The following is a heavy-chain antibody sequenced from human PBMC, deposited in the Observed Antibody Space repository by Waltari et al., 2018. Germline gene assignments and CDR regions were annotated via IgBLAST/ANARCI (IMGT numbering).Heavy chain of an antibody. CDR2: ISKSSSYL. D-gene: IGHD3-10*01. Sequence: EVQLVESGGGLVKPGGSLRLSCAASGFTFSSYSMNWVRQAPGKGLEWVSSISKSSSYLYYADSVKRRFTISRDNAKNSLYLQMNSLIVEDTALYYCARDAITLVRGVLTPFDYWGQGTLVSVTS. CDR3: ARDAITLVRGVLTPFDY. V-gene: IGHV3-21*01. CDR1: GFTFSSYS. J-gene: IGHJ4*02.